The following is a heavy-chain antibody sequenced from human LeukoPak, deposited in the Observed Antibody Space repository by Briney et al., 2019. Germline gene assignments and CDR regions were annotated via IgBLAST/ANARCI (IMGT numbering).Heavy chain of an antibody. D-gene: IGHD3-10*01. V-gene: IGHV1-69*13. CDR2: IIPIFGTA. CDR3: AGAMVRGAWQPSDI. Sequence: GASVKVSCKASGGTFSSYAISWVRQTPGQGLEWMGGIIPIFGTANYAQKFQGRLTITADESTSTAYMELSSLRSEDTAVYYCAGAMVRGAWQPSDIWGQGTMVTVSS. J-gene: IGHJ3*02. CDR1: GGTFSSYA.